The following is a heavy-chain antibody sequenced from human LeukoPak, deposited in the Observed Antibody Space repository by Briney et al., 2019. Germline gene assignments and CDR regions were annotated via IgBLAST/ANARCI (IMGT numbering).Heavy chain of an antibody. J-gene: IGHJ4*02. CDR2: INHSGST. Sequence: PSETLSLTCAVYGGSFSGYYWSWIRQPPGKGLEWIGEINHSGSTNYNPSLKSRVTISVDTSKNQFSLKLSSVTAADTAVYYCARDRRTLHGAADYWGQGTLVTVSS. CDR3: ARDRRTLHGAADY. CDR1: GGSFSGYY. V-gene: IGHV4-34*01. D-gene: IGHD4-11*01.